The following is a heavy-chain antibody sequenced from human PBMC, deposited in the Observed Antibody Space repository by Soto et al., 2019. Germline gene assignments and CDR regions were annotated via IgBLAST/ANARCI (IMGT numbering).Heavy chain of an antibody. CDR2: IVVGSGNT. CDR1: GFTFTSSA. V-gene: IGHV1-58*01. CDR3: AAPTLNNYAGMDV. Sequence: QMQLVQSGPEVKKPGTSVKVSCKASGFTFTSSAVQWVRQARGQRLEWIGWIVVGSGNTNYAQKFQERVTTTRDMSTSTAYMELSSLRSGDTAMYYCAAPTLNNYAGMDVWGQGPRVTVSS. J-gene: IGHJ6*02.